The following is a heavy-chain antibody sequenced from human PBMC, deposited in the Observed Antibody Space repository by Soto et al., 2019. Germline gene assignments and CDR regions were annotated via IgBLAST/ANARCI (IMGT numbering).Heavy chain of an antibody. J-gene: IGHJ4*02. D-gene: IGHD2-21*01. Sequence: GGSLRLSCAASGFTFSSYAMSWVRQAPGKGLEWVSAISGSGGSTYYADSVKGRFTISRDNSKNTLYLQMNSLRAEDTAVYYCAKSRLRWDWHMRLVPLDYWGQRALAHVSS. CDR1: GFTFSSYA. V-gene: IGHV3-23*01. CDR2: ISGSGGST. CDR3: AKSRLRWDWHMRLVPLDY.